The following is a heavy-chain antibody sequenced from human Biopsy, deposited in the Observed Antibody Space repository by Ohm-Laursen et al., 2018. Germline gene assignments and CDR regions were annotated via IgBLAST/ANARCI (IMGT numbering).Heavy chain of an antibody. V-gene: IGHV3-9*01. CDR1: GFSIDDHA. CDR3: TKDLTPGGADV. CDR2: ISWNSGII. D-gene: IGHD4-17*01. J-gene: IGHJ6*02. Sequence: SLRLSCAASGFSIDDHALHWVRQGPGRGLEWVSGISWNSGIIAYADSVKGRFTVSRDNAKNSLFLQMNSLREEDTALYYCTKDLTPGGADVWGQGTTVTVS.